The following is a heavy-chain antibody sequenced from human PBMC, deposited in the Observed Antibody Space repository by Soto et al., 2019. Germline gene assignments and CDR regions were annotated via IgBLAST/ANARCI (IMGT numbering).Heavy chain of an antibody. CDR3: ARLGGSIAARPFIPYYYYGMDV. J-gene: IGHJ6*02. CDR1: GYTFTSYY. Sequence: ASVKVSCKASGYTFTSYYMHWVRQAPGQGLEWMGIINPSGGSTSYAQKFQGRVTMTRDTSTSTVYMELSSLRSEDTAVYYCARLGGSIAARPFIPYYYYGMDVWGQGTTVTVSS. CDR2: INPSGGST. D-gene: IGHD6-6*01. V-gene: IGHV1-46*01.